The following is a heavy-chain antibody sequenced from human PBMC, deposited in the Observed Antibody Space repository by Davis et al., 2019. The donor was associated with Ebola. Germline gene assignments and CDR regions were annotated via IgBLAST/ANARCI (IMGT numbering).Heavy chain of an antibody. CDR2: IKQDGSDK. V-gene: IGHV3-7*01. Sequence: PGGSLRLSCAASGFTFSRFWMSWVRQAPGKGLEWVANIKQDGSDKYYMDSVKSRFTISRDNAKNSLYLQTSSLRAEDTAVYYCATGGNYNYGCQLGHWGQGILVTVSS. J-gene: IGHJ4*02. CDR1: GFTFSRFW. CDR3: ATGGNYNYGCQLGH. D-gene: IGHD5-18*01.